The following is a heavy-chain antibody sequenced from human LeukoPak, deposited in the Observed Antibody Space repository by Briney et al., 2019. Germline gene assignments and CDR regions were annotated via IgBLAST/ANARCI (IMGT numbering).Heavy chain of an antibody. CDR2: INPNSGGT. CDR1: GYTFTGYY. J-gene: IGHJ5*02. CDR3: ARDQAGAAAGTWFDP. V-gene: IGHV1-2*02. Sequence: ASVKVSCKASGYTFTGYYMHWVRQAPGQGLEWMGWINPNSGGTNYAQKFQGRVTMTRDTSISTAYMELSRLRSGDTAVYYCARDQAGAAAGTWFDPWGQGTLVTVSS. D-gene: IGHD6-13*01.